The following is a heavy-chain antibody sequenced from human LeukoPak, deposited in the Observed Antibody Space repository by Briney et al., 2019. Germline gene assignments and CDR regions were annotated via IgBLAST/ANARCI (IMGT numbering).Heavy chain of an antibody. CDR1: GFTFSSYN. Sequence: SGGSLRLSCAASGFTFSSYNMNWVRQPPGKGLEWIGEINHSGSTNYNPSPKSRVTISVDTSKNQFSLKLSSVTAADTAVYYCARGLGYGYIYYYYYMDVWGKGTTVTVSS. CDR3: ARGLGYGYIYYYYYMDV. CDR2: INHSGST. V-gene: IGHV4-34*01. D-gene: IGHD5-18*01. J-gene: IGHJ6*03.